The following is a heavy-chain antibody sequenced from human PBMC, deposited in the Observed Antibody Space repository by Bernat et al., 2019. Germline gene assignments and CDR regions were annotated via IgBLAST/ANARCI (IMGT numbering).Heavy chain of an antibody. J-gene: IGHJ3*02. Sequence: QVQLVQSGAEVKKPGASVKVSCKASGYTFTSYYMHWVRQAPGQGLEWMGIINPSGGSTSYAQKFQGRVTMTRDTSTSTVYMELSSMRSEETAVYYCARDTAMANDAFDIWGQGTMVTVSS. CDR3: ARDTAMANDAFDI. CDR2: INPSGGST. V-gene: IGHV1-46*01. D-gene: IGHD5-18*01. CDR1: GYTFTSYY.